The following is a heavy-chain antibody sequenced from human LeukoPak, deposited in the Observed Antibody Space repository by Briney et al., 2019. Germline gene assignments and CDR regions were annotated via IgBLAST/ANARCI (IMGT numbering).Heavy chain of an antibody. CDR2: INPSGGST. D-gene: IGHD1/OR15-1a*01. V-gene: IGHV1-46*01. J-gene: IGHJ4*02. Sequence: GASVKVSCKASGYTFTSYYMHWVRQAPGQGLEWMGIINPSGGSTSYAQKFQGRVTITRDTSTSTVYMELSSLRSEDTAVYYCASGDLGTGTFDYWGQGTLVTVSS. CDR1: GYTFTSYY. CDR3: ASGDLGTGTFDY.